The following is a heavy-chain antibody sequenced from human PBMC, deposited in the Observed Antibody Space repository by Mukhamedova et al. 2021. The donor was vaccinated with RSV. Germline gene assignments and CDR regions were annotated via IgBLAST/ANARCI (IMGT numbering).Heavy chain of an antibody. J-gene: IGHJ3*02. V-gene: IGHV3-21*06. Sequence: SYIYYADSVMGRFTISRDNAKNSLNLQMNSLRAEDTAVYYCARAYCSGGSCYSDAFDIWGQGTMVNVSS. CDR3: ARAYCSGGSCYSDAFDI. D-gene: IGHD2-15*01. CDR2: SYI.